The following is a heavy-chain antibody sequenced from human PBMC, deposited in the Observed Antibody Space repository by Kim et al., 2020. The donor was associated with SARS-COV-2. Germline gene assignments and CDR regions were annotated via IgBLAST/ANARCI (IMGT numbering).Heavy chain of an antibody. D-gene: IGHD3-10*01. Sequence: SVKVSCKASGGTFSSYAISWVRQAPGQGLEWMGGIIPIFGTANYAQKFQGRVTITADESTSTAYMELSSLRSEDTAVYFCASGKQETNIFTMVRGVSYYYGMDVWGQGTTVTVSS. CDR3: ASGKQETNIFTMVRGVSYYYGMDV. CDR1: GGTFSSYA. J-gene: IGHJ6*02. V-gene: IGHV1-69*13. CDR2: IIPIFGTA.